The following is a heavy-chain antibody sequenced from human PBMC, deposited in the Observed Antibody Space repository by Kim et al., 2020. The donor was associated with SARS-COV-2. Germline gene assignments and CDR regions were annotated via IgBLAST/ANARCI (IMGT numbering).Heavy chain of an antibody. CDR2: IRSIREGGAV. V-gene: IGHV3-15*01. J-gene: IGHJ4*02. Sequence: GGSLRLFCAASGFTFSRVWLSWVRQAPGKGLEWVGRIRSIREGGAVDYAAPVKGRFSIARDDSKNTLYLEMNGLTTEDTAVYHCTTDWERIGGLSDGEACCPASLWGEGTLVAV. CDR3: TTDWERIGGLSDGEACCPASL. CDR1: GFTFSRVW. D-gene: IGHD2-8*02.